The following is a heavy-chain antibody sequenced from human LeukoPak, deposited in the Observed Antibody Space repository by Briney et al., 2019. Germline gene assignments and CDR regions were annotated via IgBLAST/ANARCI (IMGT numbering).Heavy chain of an antibody. Sequence: GGSLRLSCVASGFTFDDHDMSWVRQAPGKGLEWVSNINWNGGSTGYADSVKGRFTISRDNAKNSLYLQMNSLRAEDTAVYYCARDRPRTVWGQGTTVTLSS. CDR1: GFTFDDHD. CDR2: INWNGGST. V-gene: IGHV3-20*04. D-gene: IGHD1-14*01. J-gene: IGHJ6*02. CDR3: ARDRPRTV.